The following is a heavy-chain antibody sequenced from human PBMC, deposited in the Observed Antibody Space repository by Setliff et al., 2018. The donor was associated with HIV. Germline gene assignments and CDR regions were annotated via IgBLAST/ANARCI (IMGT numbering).Heavy chain of an antibody. CDR3: ARSPLYSGYERYYFDY. CDR1: GYTFSDYY. J-gene: IGHJ4*02. Sequence: ASVKVSCKASGYTFSDYYLHWVRQAPGQGLEWMGIINPSGGSTNYAQKFQDRVTMTRDTSTTTVYMDLRSLRSEDTAVYYCARSPLYSGYERYYFDYWGQGTLVTVSS. D-gene: IGHD5-12*01. V-gene: IGHV1-46*01. CDR2: INPSGGST.